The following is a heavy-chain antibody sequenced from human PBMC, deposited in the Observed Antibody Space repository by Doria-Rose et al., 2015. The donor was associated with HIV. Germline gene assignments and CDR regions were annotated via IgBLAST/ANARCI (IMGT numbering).Heavy chain of an antibody. CDR1: GFTVTTYD. V-gene: IGHV3-13*01. CDR2: IGTSGRT. J-gene: IGHJ3*01. D-gene: IGHD3-10*01. Sequence: VQLVQSGGGLVQPGGSLRLSCTVSGFTVTTYDMHWVRQVVGKGLEWDSAIGTSGRTYYADSVKGRFIISRDYGKNSFYLQMNNLRAGDTAIYYCARESGSYGSEALDVWGQGTMVTVSS. CDR3: ARESGSYGSEALDV.